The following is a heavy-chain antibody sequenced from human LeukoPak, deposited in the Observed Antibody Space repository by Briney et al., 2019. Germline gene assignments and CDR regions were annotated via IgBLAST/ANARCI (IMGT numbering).Heavy chain of an antibody. D-gene: IGHD6-13*01. V-gene: IGHV4-4*07. J-gene: IGHJ5*02. Sequence: SETLSLTCTVSGGSISSYYWSWIRQPAGTALEWIGRIYTSGTITYNPSLKSRVTMSVDTSKNQFSLKLSSVTAADTAVYYCARGLYLVAAAGKTGFDPWGQGTLVTVSS. CDR3: ARGLYLVAAAGKTGFDP. CDR2: IYTSGTI. CDR1: GGSISSYY.